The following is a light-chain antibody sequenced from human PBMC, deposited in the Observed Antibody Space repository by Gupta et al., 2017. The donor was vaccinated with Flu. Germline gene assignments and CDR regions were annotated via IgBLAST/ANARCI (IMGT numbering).Light chain of an antibody. CDR1: SSNVGTNY. CDR2: VDN. CDR3: PAVDLNRSGWV. J-gene: IGLJ3*02. Sequence: TTSCSVISSNVGTNYCYWYYHSTESAPNLLIYVDNRRISGVPDRCSGSNSGTSAAVPIIWLRSEDEADYYYPAVDLNRSGWVFGGGTKVTVL. V-gene: IGLV1-47*02.